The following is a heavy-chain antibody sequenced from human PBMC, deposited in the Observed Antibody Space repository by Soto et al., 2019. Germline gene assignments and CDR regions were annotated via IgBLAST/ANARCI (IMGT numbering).Heavy chain of an antibody. CDR2: INPKSGDT. J-gene: IGHJ4*02. CDR3: AILKQPPGGIDY. CDR1: GYTFTAYY. D-gene: IGHD2-8*02. V-gene: IGHV1-2*04. Sequence: QVQLVQSGAEVKKPGASVKVSCKASGYTFTAYYLYWVRQAHGQGLEWVGRINPKSGDTNYAQKFQGWDTMTRDTSITTAYMELSSLRSDDTAFYYCAILKQPPGGIDYWSQGTLVSVSS.